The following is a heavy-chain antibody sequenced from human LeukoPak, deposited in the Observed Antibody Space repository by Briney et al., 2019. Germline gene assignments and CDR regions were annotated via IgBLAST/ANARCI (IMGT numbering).Heavy chain of an antibody. V-gene: IGHV3-72*01. J-gene: IGHJ5*02. Sequence: PGGSLRLSCAASGFTFSDHYMDWLRQAPGKWLEWVARSRNAANDYTTEYAASVRGRFTISRDDSKNSVYLQMNSLQTEDTAMYYCVRSSTGWHSWFDPWGQGTLVTVSA. D-gene: IGHD6-19*01. CDR1: GFTFSDHY. CDR3: VRSSTGWHSWFDP. CDR2: SRNAANDYTT.